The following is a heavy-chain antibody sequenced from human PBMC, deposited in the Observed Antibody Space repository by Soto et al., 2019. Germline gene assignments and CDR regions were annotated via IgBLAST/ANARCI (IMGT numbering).Heavy chain of an antibody. J-gene: IGHJ6*02. CDR3: ARAYYYGSGRGRSMDV. Sequence: SETLSVTCSVAGGSGSSGRCYWTWLHKPPGKGLEWIGYMYDSGSTNYNPSLKSRVTISADTSKNQFSLKLTSVTAADTAVYYCARAYYYGSGRGRSMDVWGQGTTVTVSS. D-gene: IGHD3-10*01. CDR2: MYDSGST. CDR1: GGSGSSGRCY. V-gene: IGHV4-61*01.